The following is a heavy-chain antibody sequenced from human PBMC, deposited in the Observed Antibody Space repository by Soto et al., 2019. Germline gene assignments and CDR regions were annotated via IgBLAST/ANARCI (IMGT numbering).Heavy chain of an antibody. D-gene: IGHD3-22*01. CDR3: ARGPSVAVVVIPFDY. Sequence: QVQLQESGPGLVKPSQTLSLTCTVSGGSISSGDYYWSWIRQPPGKGLEWIGYIYYSGSTYYNPSLKSRVTISVDTSKNQCSLKLSSVTAADTAVYYCARGPSVAVVVIPFDYWGQGTLVTVSS. J-gene: IGHJ4*02. CDR1: GGSISSGDYY. V-gene: IGHV4-30-4*01. CDR2: IYYSGST.